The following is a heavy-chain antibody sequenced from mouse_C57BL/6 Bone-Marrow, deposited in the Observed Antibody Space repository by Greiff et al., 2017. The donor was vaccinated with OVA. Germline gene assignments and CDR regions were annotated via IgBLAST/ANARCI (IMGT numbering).Heavy chain of an antibody. Sequence: EVQLVESGPGLVKPSQSLSLTCSVTGYSITSGYYWNWIRQFPGNKLEWMGYISYDGSNNYNPSLKNRISITRDTSKNQFFLKLNSVTTEDTATYYCARIYDGYGNWYFDVWGTGTTVTVSS. CDR3: ARIYDGYGNWYFDV. D-gene: IGHD2-3*01. CDR2: ISYDGSN. CDR1: GYSITSGYY. J-gene: IGHJ1*03. V-gene: IGHV3-6*01.